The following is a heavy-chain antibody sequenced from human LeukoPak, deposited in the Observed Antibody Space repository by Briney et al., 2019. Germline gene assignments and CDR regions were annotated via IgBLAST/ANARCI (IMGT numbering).Heavy chain of an antibody. CDR1: GYTFTNYY. V-gene: IGHV1-46*01. CDR3: ARGGVGATTYVWFDP. J-gene: IGHJ5*02. Sequence: ASVTVSCKASGYTFTNYYIHWVRQAPGQGLECMGIINPSGGSTSYAQKFQGRVTMTRDMSTSTVYMELSSLRSEDTAVYYCARGGVGATTYVWFDPWGQGTLVTVSS. D-gene: IGHD1-26*01. CDR2: INPSGGST.